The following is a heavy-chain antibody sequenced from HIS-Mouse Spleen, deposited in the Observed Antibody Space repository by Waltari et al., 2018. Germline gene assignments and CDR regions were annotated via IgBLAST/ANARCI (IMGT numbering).Heavy chain of an antibody. CDR3: AKSLPGYSYGYGAFDI. V-gene: IGHV3-43D*03. CDR2: ISWDGGST. D-gene: IGHD5-18*01. J-gene: IGHJ3*02. Sequence: EVQLVESGGVVVQPGGSLRLSCAASGFTFDDYAMHRVRQSPGKGLEWVSLISWDGGSTYYADSVKGRFTISRDNSKNSLYLQMNSLRAEDTALYYCAKSLPGYSYGYGAFDIWGQGTMVTVSS. CDR1: GFTFDDYA.